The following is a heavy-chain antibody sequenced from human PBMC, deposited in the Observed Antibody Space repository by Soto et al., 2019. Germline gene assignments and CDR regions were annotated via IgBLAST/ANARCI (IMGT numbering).Heavy chain of an antibody. CDR1: GYTFTGYY. Sequence: QVQLVQSGAEVKKPGASVKVSCKASGYTFTGYYMHWVRQAPGQGLEWIGWINPNSGGTNYAQKFQGWVTMTRDTSISISYMELSRLRSDDTAVYYCARDPDYGADAFDIWGQGTMVTVSS. CDR2: INPNSGGT. J-gene: IGHJ3*02. D-gene: IGHD4-17*01. V-gene: IGHV1-2*04. CDR3: ARDPDYGADAFDI.